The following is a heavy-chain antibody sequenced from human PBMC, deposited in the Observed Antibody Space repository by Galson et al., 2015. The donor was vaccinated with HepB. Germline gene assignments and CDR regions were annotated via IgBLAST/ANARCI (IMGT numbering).Heavy chain of an antibody. Sequence: SLRLSCAASGFSFSDYNMNWVRQAPGKGLAWVASISGTGAYIYYADQVKGRFFTAKDSAKKSLSLRLSSLRVDGTAVYFCARDAKRSLGSSWLNIFYLDYWGQGALVSVSS. CDR3: ARDAKRSLGSSWLNIFYLDY. D-gene: IGHD6-13*01. V-gene: IGHV3-21*01. CDR1: GFSFSDYN. CDR2: ISGTGAYI. J-gene: IGHJ4*02.